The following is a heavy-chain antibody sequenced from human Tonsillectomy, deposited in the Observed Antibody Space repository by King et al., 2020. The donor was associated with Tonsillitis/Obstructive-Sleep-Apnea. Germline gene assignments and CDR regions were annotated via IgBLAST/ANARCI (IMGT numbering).Heavy chain of an antibody. J-gene: IGHJ3*02. D-gene: IGHD1-1*01. CDR1: GFTFTNYW. Sequence: VQLVESGGGLVQPGGSLRLSCAAAGFTFTNYWMTWVRQAPGKGLEWVANIKKDGSTKNYVDSVKGRFTISRDAAKNSLYLQMNSLRDEDTALYYCARDLSPTTGSIDAFDIWGQGTMVTVSS. CDR2: IKKDGSTK. V-gene: IGHV3-7*04. CDR3: ARDLSPTTGSIDAFDI.